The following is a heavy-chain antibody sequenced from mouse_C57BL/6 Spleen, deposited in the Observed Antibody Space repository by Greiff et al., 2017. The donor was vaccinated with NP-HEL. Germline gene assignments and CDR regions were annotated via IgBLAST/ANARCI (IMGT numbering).Heavy chain of an antibody. CDR3: ARWDYYGSSGFAY. D-gene: IGHD1-1*01. CDR2: IHPNSGST. CDR1: GYTFTSYW. V-gene: IGHV1-64*01. Sequence: QVQLKQPGAELVKPGASVKLSCKASGYTFTSYWMHWVKQRPGQGLEWIGMIHPNSGSTNYNEKFKSKATLTVDKSSSTAYMQLSSLTSEDSAVYYCARWDYYGSSGFAYWGQGTLVTVSA. J-gene: IGHJ3*01.